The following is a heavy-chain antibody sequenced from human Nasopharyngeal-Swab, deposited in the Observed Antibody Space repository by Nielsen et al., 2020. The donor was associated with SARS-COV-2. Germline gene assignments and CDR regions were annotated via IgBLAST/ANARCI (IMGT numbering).Heavy chain of an antibody. CDR1: GFTFSRYT. Sequence: GESLKIPCAASGFTFSRYTLHWVRQAPGKGLEWVAVMSNDGNNKYFADAVKGRFTIYRHNSKSTLYLQMSSLTAEDTAVYYCARPDNSGWYRAFDMWGQGTMVTVSS. J-gene: IGHJ3*02. CDR3: ARPDNSGWYRAFDM. CDR2: MSNDGNNK. V-gene: IGHV3-30-3*01. D-gene: IGHD6-19*01.